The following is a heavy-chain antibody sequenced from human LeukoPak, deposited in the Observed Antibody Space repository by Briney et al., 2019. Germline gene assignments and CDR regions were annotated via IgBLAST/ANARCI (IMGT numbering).Heavy chain of an antibody. V-gene: IGHV3-11*01. D-gene: IGHD1-26*01. J-gene: IGHJ4*02. CDR1: GFTFSDYY. CDR3: ARRRDSGSLQHFDY. Sequence: GGSLGLSCAASGFTFSDYYMSWIRQAPGKGPEWVSYISSSGSTIYYADSVKGRFTISRDNAKNSLYLQMNSLRAEDTAVYYCARRRDSGSLQHFDYWGQGTLVTVSS. CDR2: ISSSGSTI.